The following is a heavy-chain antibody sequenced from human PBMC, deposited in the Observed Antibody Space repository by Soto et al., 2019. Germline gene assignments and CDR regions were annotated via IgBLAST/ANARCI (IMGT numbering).Heavy chain of an antibody. D-gene: IGHD3-3*01. Sequence: GGSLRLSCAASGFTFSNAWMNWVRQAPGKGLEWVGRIKSKTDGGTTDYAAPVKGRFTISRDDSKNTLYLQMNSLKTEDTAVYYCTTYDFWSGYWINYGMDVWGQGTTVTVSS. CDR3: TTYDFWSGYWINYGMDV. J-gene: IGHJ6*02. CDR2: IKSKTDGGTT. CDR1: GFTFSNAW. V-gene: IGHV3-15*07.